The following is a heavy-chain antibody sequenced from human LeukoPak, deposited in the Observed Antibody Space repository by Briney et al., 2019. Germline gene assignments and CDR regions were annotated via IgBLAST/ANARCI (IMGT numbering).Heavy chain of an antibody. J-gene: IGHJ4*02. CDR1: GYTFTGYY. D-gene: IGHD6-13*01. CDR3: ARGVAAGYDY. V-gene: IGHV1-2*06. Sequence: GASVKVSCKASGYTFTGYYMHWVRRAPGQGLEWMGRINPNSGGTNYAQKFQGRVTMTRNTSITTAYMELSSLRSDDTAIYYCARGVAAGYDYWGQGTLVTDSS. CDR2: INPNSGGT.